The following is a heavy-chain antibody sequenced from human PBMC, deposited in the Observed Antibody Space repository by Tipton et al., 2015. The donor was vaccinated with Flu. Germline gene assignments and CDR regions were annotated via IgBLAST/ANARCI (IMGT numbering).Heavy chain of an antibody. V-gene: IGHV4-4*07. CDR2: IYNSGST. CDR3: ARDHLSYSYFDSSWAYDAFDI. Sequence: TLSLTCTVSGGSVSSHDWSWIRQPAGKGLEWIGRIYNSGSTKYNPSLKSRVTMSVDTSKNQFSLNPSSVTAADTAMYYCARDHLSYSYFDSSWAYDAFDIWGQGTLVTVSS. J-gene: IGHJ3*02. D-gene: IGHD3-22*01. CDR1: GGSVSSHD.